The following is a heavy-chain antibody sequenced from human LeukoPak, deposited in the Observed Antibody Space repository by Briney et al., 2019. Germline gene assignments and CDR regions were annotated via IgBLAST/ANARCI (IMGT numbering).Heavy chain of an antibody. V-gene: IGHV4-34*01. CDR2: INHSGST. CDR3: ARTKYSRNSYYYYGMDV. Sequence: SETLSPTCAVYGGSFSGYYWSWIRQPPGKGLEWIGEINHSGSTNYNPSLKSRVTISVDTSKNQFSLKLSSVTAADTAVYYCARTKYSRNSYYYYGMDVWGQGTTVTVSS. J-gene: IGHJ6*02. CDR1: GGSFSGYY. D-gene: IGHD6-6*01.